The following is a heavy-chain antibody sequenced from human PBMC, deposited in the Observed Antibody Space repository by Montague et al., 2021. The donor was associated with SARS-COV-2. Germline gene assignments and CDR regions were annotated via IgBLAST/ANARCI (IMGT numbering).Heavy chain of an antibody. CDR2: TYYKSMWKS. Sequence: CAISGDSVSDHRPTSDWHTQSPSRVIELLCRTYYKSMWKSDYARSVKSRIAINPDTSKNQFSLQLSSVTPEDTALYHCVRGIEAAGSYDYWGQGTLVTVSS. J-gene: IGHJ4*02. CDR1: GDSVSDHRPT. CDR3: VRGIEAAGSYDY. D-gene: IGHD6-13*01. V-gene: IGHV6-1*01.